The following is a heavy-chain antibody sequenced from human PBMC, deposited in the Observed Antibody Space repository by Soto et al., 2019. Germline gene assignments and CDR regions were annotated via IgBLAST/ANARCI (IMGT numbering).Heavy chain of an antibody. Sequence: PGGSLRLSCTASGFTFNTNWMHWVRQAPGKGLVWVARIDSYSTTTNYADSVKGRFTISRDNAKNTVFLHLNSLTDEDTAVYYCARGGGMGVDYWGQGTLVTVSS. V-gene: IGHV3-74*01. CDR1: GFTFNTNW. D-gene: IGHD1-26*01. CDR3: ARGGGMGVDY. CDR2: IDSYSTTT. J-gene: IGHJ4*02.